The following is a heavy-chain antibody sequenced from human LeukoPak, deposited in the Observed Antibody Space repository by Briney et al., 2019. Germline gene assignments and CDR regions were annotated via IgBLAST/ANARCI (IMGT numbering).Heavy chain of an antibody. CDR1: GFTFSTYW. CDR2: ISSDGSIT. Sequence: GGSLRLSCAASGFTFSTYWMHWVRQAPWKGLVWVSRISSDGSITGYADSVKGRFTISRDNAKNTLYLQMNSLRAEDTAVYYCARHLNYYLDYWGQGALVTVSS. J-gene: IGHJ4*02. D-gene: IGHD3-10*01. CDR3: ARHLNYYLDY. V-gene: IGHV3-74*01.